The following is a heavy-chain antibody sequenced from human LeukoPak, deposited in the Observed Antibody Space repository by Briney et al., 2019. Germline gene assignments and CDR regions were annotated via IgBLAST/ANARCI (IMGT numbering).Heavy chain of an antibody. CDR3: ASLSADYLRWLQVDY. D-gene: IGHD5-24*01. J-gene: IGHJ4*02. V-gene: IGHV4-61*02. CDR1: GGSISSGSYY. CDR2: IYTSGST. Sequence: PSETLSLACTVSGGSISSGSYYWSWIRQPAGKGLEWIGRIYTSGSTNYNPSLKSRVTISVDTSKNQFSLKLSSVTAADTAVYYCASLSADYLRWLQVDYWGQGTLVTVSS.